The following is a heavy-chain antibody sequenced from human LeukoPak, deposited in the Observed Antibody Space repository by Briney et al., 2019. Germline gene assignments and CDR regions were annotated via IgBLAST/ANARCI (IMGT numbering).Heavy chain of an antibody. Sequence: GGSLRLSCAAAGFAFSSYSMNWVRQAPGKGLEWVSSISSSCSYIYYADSVKGRFTISRDNAKNSLYLQMNSLRAEDTAVYYCARNASGSYYSDAFDIWGQGTMVTVSS. D-gene: IGHD3-10*01. CDR1: GFAFSSYS. CDR2: ISSSCSYI. CDR3: ARNASGSYYSDAFDI. J-gene: IGHJ3*02. V-gene: IGHV3-21*01.